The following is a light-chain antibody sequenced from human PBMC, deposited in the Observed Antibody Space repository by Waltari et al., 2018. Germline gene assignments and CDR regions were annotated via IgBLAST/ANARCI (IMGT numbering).Light chain of an antibody. J-gene: IGKJ2*03. V-gene: IGKV1-5*01. CDR3: QQYQSYYS. CDR1: QNIDMW. CDR2: DVS. Sequence: DIQMTQSPSTLSASLGDRVTIPCRASQNIDMWLAWYQHKPGKAPNLLIYDVSTLARGVPSRFSGSRSGTEFTLTISRLQPDDFATYYCQQYQSYYSFGQGTKLEIK.